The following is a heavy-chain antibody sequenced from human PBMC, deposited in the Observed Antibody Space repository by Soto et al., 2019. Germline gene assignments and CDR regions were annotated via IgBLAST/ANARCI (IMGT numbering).Heavy chain of an antibody. CDR3: TRRSEYDSGGYYYAYDY. CDR2: IRSKANNFAT. J-gene: IGHJ4*02. Sequence: GGSLRLCCAASGFTFSDSAMHWVRQASGKGLEWLGRIRSKANNFATAYAASVKGRFTISRDDAKNTVYLQMNSLNSEDTAVYYCTRRSEYDSGGYYYAYDYWGQGTRVTVSS. V-gene: IGHV3-73*01. CDR1: GFTFSDSA. D-gene: IGHD3-22*01.